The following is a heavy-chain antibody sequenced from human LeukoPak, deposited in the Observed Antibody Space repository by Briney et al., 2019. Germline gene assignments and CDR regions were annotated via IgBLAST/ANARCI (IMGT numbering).Heavy chain of an antibody. J-gene: IGHJ5*02. CDR3: ASEGSESSGP. CDR1: GGTFSSYT. Sequence: GASVKVSCKASGGTFSSYTISWVRQAPGQGLEWRGRIIPILGIANYEKKFQRRGTITADKSTSTACMGLSSLRSEDTAVYYCASEGSESSGPWGQGTLVTVSS. CDR2: IIPILGIA. V-gene: IGHV1-69*02. D-gene: IGHD3-22*01.